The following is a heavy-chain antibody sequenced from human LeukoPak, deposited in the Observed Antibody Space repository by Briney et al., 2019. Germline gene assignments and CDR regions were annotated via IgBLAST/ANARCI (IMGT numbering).Heavy chain of an antibody. CDR3: ARRHPYDSSGYYYLRPSYFDY. CDR1: GGSISSYY. Sequence: SETLSLTCTVSGGSISSYYWSWIRQPAGKGLEWIGEINHSGSTNYNPSLKSRVTISVDTSKNQFSLKLSSVTAADTAVYYCARRHPYDSSGYYYLRPSYFDYWGQGTLVTVSS. J-gene: IGHJ4*02. CDR2: INHSGST. V-gene: IGHV4-34*01. D-gene: IGHD3-22*01.